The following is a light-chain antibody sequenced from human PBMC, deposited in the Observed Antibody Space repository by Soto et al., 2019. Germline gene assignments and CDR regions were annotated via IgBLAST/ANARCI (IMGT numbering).Light chain of an antibody. CDR1: QSVSSSY. J-gene: IGKJ1*01. V-gene: IGKV3-20*01. CDR3: QQYGSSPRT. CDR2: GAS. Sequence: EIVLTQSPGTLSLSPGERATLSCRASQSVSSSYLAWYQQKPGQAPRLLIYGASSRATGIPDRFSGSGSGTDFTLNISRLEPEDLAVYYCQQYGSSPRTFGQGTKVELK.